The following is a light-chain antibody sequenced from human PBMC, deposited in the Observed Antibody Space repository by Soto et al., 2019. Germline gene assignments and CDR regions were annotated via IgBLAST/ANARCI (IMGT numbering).Light chain of an antibody. CDR2: AAS. CDR3: QQSYSNLS. V-gene: IGKV1-39*01. CDR1: QSVITY. Sequence: DIQMTQSPSSLSASIGDRVTITCRASQSVITYLSWYQQKAGKAPKLLIYAASSLQSGVPSRFSGSGSGTEFTLTISSLQPEDFATYYCQQSYSNLSFGGGTKVDIK. J-gene: IGKJ4*01.